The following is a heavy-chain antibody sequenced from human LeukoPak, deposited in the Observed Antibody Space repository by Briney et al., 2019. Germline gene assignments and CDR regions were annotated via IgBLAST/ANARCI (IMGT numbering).Heavy chain of an antibody. Sequence: GGSLRLSCAASGFTVSSNYMSWVRQAPGKGLEWVSVIYSGGSTFYADSVKGRLTISRDNSKNTLYLHMDSLRAEDTAVYYCAGGVLPYYFDYWGPGTLVTVSS. CDR3: AGGVLPYYFDY. CDR2: IYSGGST. CDR1: GFTVSSNY. J-gene: IGHJ4*02. V-gene: IGHV3-66*01.